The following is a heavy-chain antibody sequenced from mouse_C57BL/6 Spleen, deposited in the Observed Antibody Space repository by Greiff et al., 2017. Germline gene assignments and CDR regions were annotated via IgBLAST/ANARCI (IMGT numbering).Heavy chain of an antibody. CDR2: IDPETGGT. CDR1: GYTFTDYE. CDR3: TKISSRDYVPMDY. Sequence: QVHVKQSGAELVRPGASVTLSCKASGYTFTDYEMHWVKQTPVHGLEWIGAIDPETGGTAYNQKFKGKAILTADKSSSTAYMELRSLTSEDSAVYYCTKISSRDYVPMDYWGQGTSVTVSS. V-gene: IGHV1-15*01. J-gene: IGHJ4*01. D-gene: IGHD2-4*01.